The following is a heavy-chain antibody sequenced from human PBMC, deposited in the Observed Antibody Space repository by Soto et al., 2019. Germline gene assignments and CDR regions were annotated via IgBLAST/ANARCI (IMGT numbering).Heavy chain of an antibody. J-gene: IGHJ4*02. D-gene: IGHD3-10*01. CDR2: INAGNGNT. Sequence: QVQLVQSGAEEKKPGASVKVSCKASGYTFSSYAMDWVRQAPGQRLEWMGWINAGNGNTKYSQKFQGRVTITRDTSAITAYIELSSLRSEDTAVYYCARGGPPIDYWGQGTLVTVSS. V-gene: IGHV1-3*05. CDR3: ARGGPPIDY. CDR1: GYTFSSYA.